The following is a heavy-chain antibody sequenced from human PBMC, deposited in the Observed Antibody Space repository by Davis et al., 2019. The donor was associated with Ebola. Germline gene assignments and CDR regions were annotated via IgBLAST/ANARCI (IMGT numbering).Heavy chain of an antibody. CDR2: ISYDGSEE. D-gene: IGHD6-13*01. J-gene: IGHJ3*02. CDR3: ARVRSSSWGTLGMNEAFDI. Sequence: GGSLRLSCAASGFTFISYALHWVRQAPGKGLEWVAAISYDGSEEYYADSVQGRFSISRDNSKSMVYLEVNSLRPEDTALYYCARVRSSSWGTLGMNEAFDIWGQGTMVTVSS. CDR1: GFTFISYA. V-gene: IGHV3-30-3*01.